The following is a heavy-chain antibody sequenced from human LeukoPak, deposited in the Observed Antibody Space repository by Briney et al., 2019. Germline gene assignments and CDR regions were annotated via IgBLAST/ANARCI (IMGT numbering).Heavy chain of an antibody. D-gene: IGHD3-22*01. V-gene: IGHV4-4*02. CDR3: ARAYAYYYDSSGYLGY. CDR1: GGSISSSNW. J-gene: IGHJ4*02. CDR2: IYHSGST. Sequence: PSGTLSLTCAVSGGSISSSNWWSWVRQPPGKGLEWIGEIYHSGSTNYNPSLKSRVTISVDKSKNQFSLKLSSVTAADTAVYYCARAYAYYYDSSGYLGYWGQGTLVTVSS.